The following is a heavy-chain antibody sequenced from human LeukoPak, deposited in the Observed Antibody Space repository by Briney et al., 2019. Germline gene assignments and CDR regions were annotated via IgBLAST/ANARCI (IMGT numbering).Heavy chain of an antibody. CDR2: ISYDGSNK. CDR1: GFTFSSYA. D-gene: IGHD1-26*01. Sequence: GGSLRLSCAASGFTFSSYAMHWVRQAPGKGLEWVAVISYDGSNKYYADSVKGRFTISRDNSKNTLYLQMNSLRAEDTAVYYCARSGVVGALKDYWGQGTPVTVSS. V-gene: IGHV3-30-3*01. CDR3: ARSGVVGALKDY. J-gene: IGHJ4*02.